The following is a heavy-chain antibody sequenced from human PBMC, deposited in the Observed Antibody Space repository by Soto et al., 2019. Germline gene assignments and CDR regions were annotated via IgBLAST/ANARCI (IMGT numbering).Heavy chain of an antibody. V-gene: IGHV4-59*01. CDR2: IYYSGST. J-gene: IGHJ6*02. CDR3: ARTVTTRRLNYYYYGMDV. Sequence: QVQLQESGPGLVKPSETLSLTCTVSGGSISSYYWSWIRQPPWKGLEWIGYIYYSGSTNYNPSLKSRVTISVDTSKNQFSLKLSSVTAADTAVYYCARTVTTRRLNYYYYGMDVWGQGTTVTVSS. D-gene: IGHD4-17*01. CDR1: GGSISSYY.